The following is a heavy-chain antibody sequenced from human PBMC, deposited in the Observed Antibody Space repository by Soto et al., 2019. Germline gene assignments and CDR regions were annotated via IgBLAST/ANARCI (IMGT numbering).Heavy chain of an antibody. D-gene: IGHD2-8*01. Sequence: SVKVSCKASGGTFSSYTISWVRQAPGQGLEWMGRIIPILGIANYAQKFQGRVTITADKSTSTAYMELSSLRSEDTAVYYCAVGANGVSRRLTYYYYYYMAVWGKGTTVTVSS. CDR1: GGTFSSYT. V-gene: IGHV1-69*02. CDR3: AVGANGVSRRLTYYYYYYMAV. CDR2: IIPILGIA. J-gene: IGHJ6*03.